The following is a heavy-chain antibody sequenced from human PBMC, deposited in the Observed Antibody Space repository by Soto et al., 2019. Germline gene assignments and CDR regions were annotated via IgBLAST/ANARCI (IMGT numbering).Heavy chain of an antibody. CDR2: IWYDGSNK. V-gene: IGHV3-33*01. J-gene: IGHJ4*02. D-gene: IGHD5-18*01. Sequence: GGSLRLSCAASGFTFSSYGMHWVRQAPGKGLEWVAVIWYDGSNKYYADSVKGRFTISRDNSKNTLYLQMNSLRAEDTAVYYCARVDTAMFPSGVYYFDYWGQGTLVTVSS. CDR1: GFTFSSYG. CDR3: ARVDTAMFPSGVYYFDY.